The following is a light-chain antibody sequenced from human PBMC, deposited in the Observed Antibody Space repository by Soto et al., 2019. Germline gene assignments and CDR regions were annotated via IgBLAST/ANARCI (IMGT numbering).Light chain of an antibody. CDR3: MQGTHWPIT. CDR1: QSLLHSNGYNY. CDR2: LGS. Sequence: DIVMTQSPLSLPVTPGEPASISCRSSQSLLHSNGYNYLDWYLQKPGQSPQLLIYLGSNRDSGVPARFSGSGSGTDFALKISRVEAEDVGVYYCMQGTHWPITFGQGTRLEI. J-gene: IGKJ5*01. V-gene: IGKV2-28*01.